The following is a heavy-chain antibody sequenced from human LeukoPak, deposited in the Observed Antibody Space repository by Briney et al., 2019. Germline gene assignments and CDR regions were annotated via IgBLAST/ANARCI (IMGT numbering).Heavy chain of an antibody. J-gene: IGHJ3*02. V-gene: IGHV3-23*01. CDR3: ARRRWELPSDAFDI. CDR2: ISGSGGRT. Sequence: PGGSLRLSCAASGFTFSACTMNWVRQAPGKGLEWASTISGSGGRTYYADSVKGRFNISRDNSKNTLDLQMNSLRVEDTAVYYCARRRWELPSDAFDIWGQGTMVTVSP. D-gene: IGHD1-26*01. CDR1: GFTFSACT.